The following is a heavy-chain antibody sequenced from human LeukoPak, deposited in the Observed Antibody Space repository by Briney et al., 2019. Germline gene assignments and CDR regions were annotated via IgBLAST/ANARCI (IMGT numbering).Heavy chain of an antibody. CDR3: AKGAKRLGYCSGGTCYSNYDYYYMDV. CDR2: ISSSGSTI. CDR1: GFTFSDYY. J-gene: IGHJ6*03. D-gene: IGHD2-15*01. Sequence: PGGSLRLSCAASGFTFSDYYMSWLRQAPGKGLEWVSYISSSGSTIYYADSVKGRFTISRDNAKNSLYLQMNSLRAEDTAVYYCAKGAKRLGYCSGGTCYSNYDYYYMDVWGKGTTVTISS. V-gene: IGHV3-11*04.